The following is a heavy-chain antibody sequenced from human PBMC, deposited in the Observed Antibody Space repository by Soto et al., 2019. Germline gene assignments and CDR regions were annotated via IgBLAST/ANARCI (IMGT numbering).Heavy chain of an antibody. Sequence: GGSLRLSCAASGFTFSSYAMSWVRQAPGKGLEWVSAISGSGGSTYYADSVKGRFTISRDNSKNTLYLQMNSLRAEDTAVYYCATLLRYCSGGSCYSKTYDYWGQGTLVTVSS. CDR3: ATLLRYCSGGSCYSKTYDY. J-gene: IGHJ4*02. CDR2: ISGSGGST. CDR1: GFTFSSYA. D-gene: IGHD2-15*01. V-gene: IGHV3-23*01.